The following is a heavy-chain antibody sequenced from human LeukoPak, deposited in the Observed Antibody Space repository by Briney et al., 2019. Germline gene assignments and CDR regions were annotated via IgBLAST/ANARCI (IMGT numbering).Heavy chain of an antibody. D-gene: IGHD2-15*01. V-gene: IGHV3-74*01. CDR1: GFTFRSYW. CDR2: INSDGSSR. CDR3: GLGYCRGGSCYHIDY. Sequence: GGSLRLSCAGSGFTFRSYWMHWVRQAPGKGLVWVSRINSDGSSRSYADSVKGRFTISRDNSKNTVYLQMSSLRGEDTAVYYCGLGYCRGGSCYHIDYWGQGTLVTVSS. J-gene: IGHJ4*02.